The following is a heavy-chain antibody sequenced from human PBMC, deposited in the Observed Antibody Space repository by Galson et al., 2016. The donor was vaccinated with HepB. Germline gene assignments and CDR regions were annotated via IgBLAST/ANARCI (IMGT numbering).Heavy chain of an antibody. V-gene: IGHV4-59*13. Sequence: SETLSLTCTVSGGSIGRYYWNWIRQIPGKGLEWVGWIHHNGVANYNPSLKNRVTVSVDLSKTQFSLTLTSVSPADTALYYCARDGVDMPTTPVGFALTTRNWYFDLWGRGALVTVSS. CDR1: GGSIGRYY. J-gene: IGHJ2*01. CDR2: IHHNGVA. D-gene: IGHD5-24*01. CDR3: ARDGVDMPTTPVGFALTTRNWYFDL.